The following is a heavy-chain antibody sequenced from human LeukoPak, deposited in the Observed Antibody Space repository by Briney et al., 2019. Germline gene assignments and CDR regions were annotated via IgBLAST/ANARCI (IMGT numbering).Heavy chain of an antibody. CDR1: GFTFSSYA. Sequence: GGSLRLSCAASGFTFSSYAMSWVRQAPGKGLEWVSAISGSGGSTYYADSVKGRFTISRDSSKNTLYLQMNSLRAEDTAVYYCAKDSASGTNFDYWGQGTLVTVSS. CDR2: ISGSGGST. J-gene: IGHJ4*02. D-gene: IGHD1-26*01. CDR3: AKDSASGTNFDY. V-gene: IGHV3-23*01.